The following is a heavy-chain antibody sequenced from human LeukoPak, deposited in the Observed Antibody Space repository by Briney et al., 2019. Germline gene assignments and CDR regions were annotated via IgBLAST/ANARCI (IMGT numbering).Heavy chain of an antibody. CDR3: ARDSSSWYGWFDP. J-gene: IGHJ5*02. D-gene: IGHD6-13*01. V-gene: IGHV3-30*03. Sequence: GGSLRLSCAASGFTFSSYGMHWVRQAPGKGLEWVAVISYDGSNKYYADSVKGRFTISRDNSKNTLYLQMNSLRAEDTAVYYCARDSSSWYGWFDPWGQGTLVTVSS. CDR1: GFTFSSYG. CDR2: ISYDGSNK.